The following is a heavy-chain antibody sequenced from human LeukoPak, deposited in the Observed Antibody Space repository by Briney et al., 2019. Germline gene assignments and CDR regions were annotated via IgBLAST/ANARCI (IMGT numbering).Heavy chain of an antibody. V-gene: IGHV3-15*01. CDR1: GFTFSNAW. CDR3: TTGYYGSGNNDY. CDR2: IKSKTDGGTT. D-gene: IGHD3-10*01. J-gene: IGHJ4*02. Sequence: GGSLRLSCAASGFTFSNAWMGWVRQAPGKGLEWVGRIKSKTDGGTTEYAAPVKGRFTISRHDSKNTLYLQMNSLKPEDTAVYYCTTGYYGSGNNDYWGQGTLVTVSS.